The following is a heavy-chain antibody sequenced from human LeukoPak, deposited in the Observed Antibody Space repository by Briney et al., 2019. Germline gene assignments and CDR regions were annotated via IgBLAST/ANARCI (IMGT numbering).Heavy chain of an antibody. CDR3: ARDETLWYYDSSGYYGY. J-gene: IGHJ4*02. D-gene: IGHD3-22*01. CDR2: INPNSGGT. V-gene: IGHV1-2*02. Sequence: ASVKVFCKASGYTFTGYYMHWVRQAPGQGLEWMGWINPNSGGTNYAQKFQGRVTMTRDTSISTAYMELSRLRSDDTAVYYCARDETLWYYDSSGYYGYWGQGTLVTVSS. CDR1: GYTFTGYY.